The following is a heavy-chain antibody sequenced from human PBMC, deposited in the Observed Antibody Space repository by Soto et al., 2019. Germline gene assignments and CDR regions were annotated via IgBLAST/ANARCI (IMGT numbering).Heavy chain of an antibody. CDR2: MSGSSSTT. V-gene: IGHV3-23*01. Sequence: GGSLRLSCAPSGLTFSNYAMSGVRQAPGGGLEWVSSMSGSSSTTYYADSVKGRFTISRDRSKSTLYLQMSSLRAEDTALYYCAKNQERELPRVIDFWGQGTLVTVSS. CDR3: AKNQERELPRVIDF. D-gene: IGHD1-7*01. J-gene: IGHJ4*02. CDR1: GLTFSNYA.